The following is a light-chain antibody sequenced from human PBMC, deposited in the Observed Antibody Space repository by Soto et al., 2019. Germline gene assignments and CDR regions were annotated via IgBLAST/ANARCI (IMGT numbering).Light chain of an antibody. CDR1: QSVLYSSNNKNC. CDR2: WTS. J-gene: IGKJ4*01. Sequence: DIVMTQSPDSLTVSLGERATINCKSSQSVLYSSNNKNCLAWYQQKPGQPPNLLIYWTSTRESGVPDRFSGSGSGTAFTLTISSLQAEDVAIYYCQQYYNTPLTFGGGTKVEIK. CDR3: QQYYNTPLT. V-gene: IGKV4-1*01.